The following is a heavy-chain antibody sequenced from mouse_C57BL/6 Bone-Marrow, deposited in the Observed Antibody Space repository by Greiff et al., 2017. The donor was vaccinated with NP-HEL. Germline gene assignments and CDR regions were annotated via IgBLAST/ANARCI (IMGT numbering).Heavy chain of an antibody. Sequence: EVQLQQSGPVLVKPGASVKMSCKASGYTFTDYYMNWVKQSHGKSLEWIGVINPYNGGTSYNQKFKGKATLTVDKSSSTAYMELNSLTSEDSAVYYCARRHYGSSSYWYFDVWGTGTTVTVSS. J-gene: IGHJ1*03. CDR2: INPYNGGT. CDR3: ARRHYGSSSYWYFDV. CDR1: GYTFTDYY. D-gene: IGHD1-1*01. V-gene: IGHV1-19*01.